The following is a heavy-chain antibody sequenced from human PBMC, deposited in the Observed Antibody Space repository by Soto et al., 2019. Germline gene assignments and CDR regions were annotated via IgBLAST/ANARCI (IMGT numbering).Heavy chain of an antibody. D-gene: IGHD6-6*01. CDR2: MNPNSGNT. J-gene: IGHJ1*01. CDR1: GYSFTSYD. V-gene: IGHV1-8*01. CDR3: ARVSMGSSSEDFQH. Sequence: QVQLVQSGAEVKKPGASVKVSCKASGYSFTSYDINWVRQATGQGLEWMGWMNPNSGNTGYAQKFQGRVTMTRNTSISTAYMELSRLRSEDTAVYYCARVSMGSSSEDFQHWGQGTLVTVSS.